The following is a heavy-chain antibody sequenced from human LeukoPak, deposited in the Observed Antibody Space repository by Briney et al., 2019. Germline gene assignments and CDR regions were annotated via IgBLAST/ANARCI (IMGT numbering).Heavy chain of an antibody. CDR1: GYTFTGYY. CDR2: INPNSGGT. D-gene: IGHD3-22*01. J-gene: IGHJ4*02. V-gene: IGHV1-2*06. CDR3: ARDRGDPPRYYYDSSGYYPE. Sequence: GASVKVSCKASGYTFTGYYMHWVRQAPGQGLEWMGRINPNSGGTNYAQKFQGRVTMTRDTSISTAYMELSRLRSDDTAVYYCARDRGDPPRYYYDSSGYYPEWGQGTLVTVSS.